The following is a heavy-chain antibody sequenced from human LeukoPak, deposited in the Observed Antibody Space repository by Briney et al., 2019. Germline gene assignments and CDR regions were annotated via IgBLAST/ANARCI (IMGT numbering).Heavy chain of an antibody. J-gene: IGHJ4*02. D-gene: IGHD4-17*01. V-gene: IGHV4-34*01. CDR3: ARSSTETTRYYLDY. Sequence: SETLSLTCAVYGGSFSGDYWSWIRQPPGKGLEWIGEINHSGSTNYNPSLKSRVTISVDTSKNQFSLKLSSVTAADTAVYYCARSSTETTRYYLDYWGQGTLVTVSS. CDR1: GGSFSGDY. CDR2: INHSGST.